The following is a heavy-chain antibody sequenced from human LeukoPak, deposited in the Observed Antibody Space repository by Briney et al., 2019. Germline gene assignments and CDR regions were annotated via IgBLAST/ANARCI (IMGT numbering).Heavy chain of an antibody. J-gene: IGHJ4*02. CDR3: AREASGVYYFDY. D-gene: IGHD3-3*01. V-gene: IGHV3-53*01. Sequence: GGSLRLSCAASGFTVSSNYMSWVRQAPGKGLEWVSVIYSGGSTYYADSVKGRFTISRDNSKNTLYLQMNSLRAEDTAVYYCAREASGVYYFDYWGRGTLVTVSS. CDR2: IYSGGST. CDR1: GFTVSSNY.